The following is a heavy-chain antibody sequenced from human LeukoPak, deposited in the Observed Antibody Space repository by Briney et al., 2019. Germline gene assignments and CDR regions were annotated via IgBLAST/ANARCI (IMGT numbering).Heavy chain of an antibody. V-gene: IGHV3-48*03. CDR1: EFTFSSYE. CDR3: AKVGLTVTTILDYFDY. Sequence: AGGSLRLSCAASEFTFSSYEMNWVRQAPGKGLEWVSYISTTGTPIYYADSVKGRFTISRDNSKNTLYLQMNSLRAEDTAVYYCAKVGLTVTTILDYFDYWGQGTLVTVSS. J-gene: IGHJ4*02. D-gene: IGHD4-11*01. CDR2: ISTTGTPI.